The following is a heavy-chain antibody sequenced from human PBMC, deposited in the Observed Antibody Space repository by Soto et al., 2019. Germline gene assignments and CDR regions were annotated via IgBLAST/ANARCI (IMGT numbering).Heavy chain of an antibody. Sequence: AGGSLRLSCAASGFTFSSYGMHWVRQAPGKGLEWVAVISYDGSNKYYADSVKGRFTISRDNSKNTLYLQMNSLRAEDTAVYYCAKDGLAAEIVVVPAAINAFDIWGQGTMVTVSS. D-gene: IGHD2-2*02. CDR3: AKDGLAAEIVVVPAAINAFDI. CDR1: GFTFSSYG. CDR2: ISYDGSNK. J-gene: IGHJ3*02. V-gene: IGHV3-30*18.